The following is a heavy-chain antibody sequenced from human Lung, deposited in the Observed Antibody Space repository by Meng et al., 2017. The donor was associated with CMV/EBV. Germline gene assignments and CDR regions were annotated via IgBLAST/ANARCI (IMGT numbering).Heavy chain of an antibody. J-gene: IGHJ4*02. CDR3: AKARRARAH. CDR1: GFTFSSYG. CDR2: IWYDGSNK. Sequence: GESXKISCAASGFTFSSYGMHWVRQAPGKGLEWVAVIWYDGSNKYYADSVKGRFTISRDNSKNTLYLQMNSLRAEDTAVYYCAKARRARAHWGQGTLVTVSS. V-gene: IGHV3-33*06. D-gene: IGHD4/OR15-4a*01.